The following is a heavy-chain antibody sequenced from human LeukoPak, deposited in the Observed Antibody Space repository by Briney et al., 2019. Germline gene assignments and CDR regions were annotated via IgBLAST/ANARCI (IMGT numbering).Heavy chain of an antibody. D-gene: IGHD3-9*01. CDR1: GFTFSNYG. V-gene: IGHV3-30*02. CDR3: ARDGDYDILTGYYKRGYFDY. J-gene: IGHJ4*02. CDR2: IRSDGSIK. Sequence: PGGSLRLSCAASGFTFSNYGMHWVRQAPGKGLEWVAFIRSDGSIKYYADSVKGRFTISRDNAKNSLYLQMNSLRAEDTAVYYCARDGDYDILTGYYKRGYFDYWGQGTLVTVSS.